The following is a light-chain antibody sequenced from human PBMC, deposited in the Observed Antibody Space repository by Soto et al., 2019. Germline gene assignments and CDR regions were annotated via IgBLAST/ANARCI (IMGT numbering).Light chain of an antibody. Sequence: QSALTQPAPVSGSPGQSITISCTGTSSDDGGYNYVSWYQQHPGKAPKLMIYEVSNRPSGGSNRFSGSKSGNTASLTISGVQAEDDGDYYCSSYTNSGSLVVFGGGTKLTVL. CDR1: SSDDGGYNY. CDR2: EVS. V-gene: IGLV2-14*01. CDR3: SSYTNSGSLVV. J-gene: IGLJ2*01.